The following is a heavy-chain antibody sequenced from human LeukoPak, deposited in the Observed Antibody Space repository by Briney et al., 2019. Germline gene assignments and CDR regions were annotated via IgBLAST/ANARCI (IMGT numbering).Heavy chain of an antibody. CDR1: GFTFDDYA. D-gene: IGHD3-16*01. J-gene: IGHJ4*02. CDR3: AKGILYLGETPAEEALDY. V-gene: IGHV3-9*03. Sequence: GGSLRLSCAASGFTFDDYAMHWVRQAPGKGLEWVSAVRWNGGSAVYADFVKGRFTISRDNAKSSLYLQMNSLRTEDMALYYCAKGILYLGETPAEEALDYWGQGTLVTVSS. CDR2: VRWNGGSA.